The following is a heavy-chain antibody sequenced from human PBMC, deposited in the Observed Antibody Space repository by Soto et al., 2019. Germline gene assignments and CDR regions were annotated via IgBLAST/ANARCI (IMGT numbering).Heavy chain of an antibody. CDR2: INAGNGNT. CDR1: GYTFTIYV. Sequence: SVKVSCKASGYTFTIYVVAGVLKAPGKRLEWMGWINAGNGNTKYSQKFQGRVTITRDTSASTAYMELSSLRSEDTAVYYCARDSGGMDAWGQGTTVTVSS. V-gene: IGHV1-3*01. J-gene: IGHJ6*02. CDR3: ARDSGGMDA.